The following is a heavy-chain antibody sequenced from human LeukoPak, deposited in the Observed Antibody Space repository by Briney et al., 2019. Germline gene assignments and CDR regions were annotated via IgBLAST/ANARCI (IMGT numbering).Heavy chain of an antibody. CDR3: ARARQFGDSWDY. J-gene: IGHJ4*02. CDR1: GYTLTELS. CDR2: FDPEDGET. D-gene: IGHD3-10*01. Sequence: ASVKVSCKVSGYTLTELSMHWVRQAPGKGLEWMGGFDPEDGETIYAQNFPGRVTITRDSSASTAYMELTSLRSEDTAVYYCARARQFGDSWDYWGQGTLVTVSS. V-gene: IGHV1-24*01.